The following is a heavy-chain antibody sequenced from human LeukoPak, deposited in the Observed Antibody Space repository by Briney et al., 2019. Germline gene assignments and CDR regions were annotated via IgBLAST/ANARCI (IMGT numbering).Heavy chain of an antibody. J-gene: IGHJ4*02. CDR2: VYTGGNT. CDR3: AREATRSGSSDYYHFVY. D-gene: IGHD3-22*01. Sequence: SETLSLTCTVSGGSISSYYWSWIRQPAGKGLEWIGRVYTGGNTNYNPSLKSLVTMSVDTSKNQFSLKLSSVTAADTAVYYCAREATRSGSSDYYHFVYWGQGTLVTVSS. V-gene: IGHV4-4*07. CDR1: GGSISSYY.